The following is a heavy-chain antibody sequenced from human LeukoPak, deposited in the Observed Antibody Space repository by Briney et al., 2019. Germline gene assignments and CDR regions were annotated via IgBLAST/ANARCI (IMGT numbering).Heavy chain of an antibody. CDR3: AKVLYSGSYYGYFEY. Sequence: GGSLRLSCAASGFTFSSYVMSWVRQAPGKGLEWVSAISGGGGSTYCADSVKGRFTISRDHSKNTLYLQMNSLRAEDTAVYYCAKVLYSGSYYGYFEYWGQGTLVTVSS. V-gene: IGHV3-23*01. CDR2: ISGGGGST. J-gene: IGHJ4*02. CDR1: GFTFSSYV. D-gene: IGHD1-26*01.